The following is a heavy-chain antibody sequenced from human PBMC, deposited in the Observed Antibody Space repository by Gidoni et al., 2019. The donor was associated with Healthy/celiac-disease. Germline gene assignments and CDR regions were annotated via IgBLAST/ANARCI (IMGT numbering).Heavy chain of an antibody. V-gene: IGHV3-30*18. CDR1: GFTFSSYG. CDR3: AKDRDDFWSGYNHLYGMDV. Sequence: QVQLVESGGGVVQPGRSLRLSCAASGFTFSSYGMHWVRQAPGKGLEWVAVISYDGSNKYYADSVKGRFTISRDNSKNTLYLQMNSLGAEDTAVYYCAKDRDDFWSGYNHLYGMDVWGQGTTVTVSS. D-gene: IGHD3-3*01. J-gene: IGHJ6*02. CDR2: ISYDGSNK.